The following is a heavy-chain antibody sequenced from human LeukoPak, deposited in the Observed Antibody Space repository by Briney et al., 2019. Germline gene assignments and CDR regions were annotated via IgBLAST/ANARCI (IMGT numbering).Heavy chain of an antibody. Sequence: GSSVKVSCKASGGTFSSYAISWVRQAPGQGLEWMGGIIPIFGTANYAQKFQGRVTITADESTSTAYMELSSLRSEDTAVYYCARRRAGGTGRSYYYYGMDVWGQGTTVTVSS. CDR2: IIPIFGTA. J-gene: IGHJ6*02. D-gene: IGHD2-15*01. V-gene: IGHV1-69*01. CDR1: GGTFSSYA. CDR3: ARRRAGGTGRSYYYYGMDV.